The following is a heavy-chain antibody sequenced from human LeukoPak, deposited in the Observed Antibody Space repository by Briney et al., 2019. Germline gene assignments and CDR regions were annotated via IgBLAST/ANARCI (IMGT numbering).Heavy chain of an antibody. V-gene: IGHV4-30-2*01. J-gene: IGHJ4*02. Sequence: TLSLTCTVPGGSISSGGYYWSWIRQPPGKGLEWIGYIYHSGSTYYNPSLKSRVTISVDRSKNQFSLKLSSVTAADTAMYYCARRRGYNYGYWGQGTLVTVSS. D-gene: IGHD5-18*01. CDR2: IYHSGST. CDR1: GGSISSGGYY. CDR3: ARRRGYNYGY.